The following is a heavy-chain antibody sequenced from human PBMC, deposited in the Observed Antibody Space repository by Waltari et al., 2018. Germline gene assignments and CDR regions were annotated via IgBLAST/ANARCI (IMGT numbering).Heavy chain of an antibody. Sequence: DVQLVQSGAEVKKPGESLRISCKGSGYSFTRYWISWVREMAGKGREWMGRIDPSDSYTNYSPSFQGHVTISADKSISTAYLQWSSLKASDTAMYYCAGGVVVPAGQEWWFDPWGQGTLVTVSS. D-gene: IGHD2-2*01. V-gene: IGHV5-10-1*03. J-gene: IGHJ5*02. CDR3: AGGVVVPAGQEWWFDP. CDR2: IDPSDSYT. CDR1: GYSFTRYW.